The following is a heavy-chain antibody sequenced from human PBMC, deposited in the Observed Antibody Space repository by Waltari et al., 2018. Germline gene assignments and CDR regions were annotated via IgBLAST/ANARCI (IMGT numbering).Heavy chain of an antibody. CDR3: AREVLPLYYYYGMDV. CDR2: IIPILGIA. V-gene: IGHV1-69*10. CDR1: GGTFSSYA. Sequence: QVQLVQSGAEVKKPGSSVKVSCKASGGTFSSYAISWVRQAPGQGLEWMGGIIPILGIANYAQKFQGRVTITADKSTSTAYMELSSLRSEDTAVYYCAREVLPLYYYYGMDVWGQGTTVTVSS. J-gene: IGHJ6*02.